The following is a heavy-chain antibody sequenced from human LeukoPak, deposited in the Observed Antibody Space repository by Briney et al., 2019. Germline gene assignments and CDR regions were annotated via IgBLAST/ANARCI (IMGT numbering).Heavy chain of an antibody. J-gene: IGHJ4*02. CDR2: IYYSGRT. Sequence: PSETLSLTCTVSGGSIRSYYWSWIPQPPGKGLEWIGYIYYSGRTNYNPSLKSRVTISVDTSKNQFSLTLSSVTAADTAVYYCARHSRGYFDYWGQGTLVTVSS. CDR3: ARHSRGYFDY. CDR1: GGSIRSYY. V-gene: IGHV4-59*01.